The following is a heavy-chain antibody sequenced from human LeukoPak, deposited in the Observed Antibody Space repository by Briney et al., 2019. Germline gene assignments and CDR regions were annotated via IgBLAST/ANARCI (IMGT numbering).Heavy chain of an antibody. Sequence: ASVKVSCKASGYTFTSYGISWVRQAPGQGLEWMGWISAYNGNTNYAQKLQGRVTMTTDTSTSTAYMELRSLRSDDTAVYYCARGPAYRSSTSCYGYFDYWGQGTLVTVSS. CDR3: ARGPAYRSSTSCYGYFDY. CDR2: ISAYNGNT. D-gene: IGHD2-2*01. J-gene: IGHJ4*02. V-gene: IGHV1-18*01. CDR1: GYTFTSYG.